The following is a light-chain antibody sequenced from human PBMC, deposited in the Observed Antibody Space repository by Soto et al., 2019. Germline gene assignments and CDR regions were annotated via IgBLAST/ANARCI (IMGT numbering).Light chain of an antibody. J-gene: IGKJ1*01. CDR2: GAS. CDR1: QSISSS. V-gene: IGKV3-15*01. Sequence: EIVMTQSPATLSVSPGERATRSCRASQSISSSLAWYQQKPGQAPRLLIYGASTRATGIPARFSGSGSGTEFTLTISSLQSEDFAVYYCQQYNNWRTFGQGTKVDIK. CDR3: QQYNNWRT.